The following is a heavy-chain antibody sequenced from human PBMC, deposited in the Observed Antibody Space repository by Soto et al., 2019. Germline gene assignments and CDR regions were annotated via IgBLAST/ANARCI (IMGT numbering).Heavy chain of an antibody. V-gene: IGHV3-7*03. Sequence: PGGSLRLSCEVSGFTFSMYSMSWVRQSPGKGLEWVAKIPQDGVDGHYADSVKGRFTISRDNGKNSLYLQLNNLRAEDTAVYYFARDLLILLAHDFFYGSDVWGRGATVTVSS. CDR2: IPQDGVDG. J-gene: IGHJ6*02. CDR1: GFTFSMYS. CDR3: ARDLLILLAHDFFYGSDV. D-gene: IGHD2-8*02.